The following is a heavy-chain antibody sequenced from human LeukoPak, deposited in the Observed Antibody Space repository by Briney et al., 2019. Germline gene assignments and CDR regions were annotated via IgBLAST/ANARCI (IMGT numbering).Heavy chain of an antibody. J-gene: IGHJ4*02. V-gene: IGHV3-30*03. CDR1: GFTFSNYG. D-gene: IGHD4-11*01. CDR2: TSYDGNNK. CDR3: ARDRSNLFDY. Sequence: PGGSLRLSCAVSGFTFSNYGMPWVRQAPGKGLEWVAVTSYDGNNKYYTDSVKGRFTISRDSSKNTLYLQMNSLRAEDTAVYYCARDRSNLFDYWGQGTLVTVSS.